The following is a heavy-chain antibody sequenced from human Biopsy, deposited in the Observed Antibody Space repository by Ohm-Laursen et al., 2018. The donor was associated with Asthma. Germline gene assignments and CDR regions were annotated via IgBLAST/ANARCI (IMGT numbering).Heavy chain of an antibody. CDR3: AGFCSGGNCPDH. D-gene: IGHD2-15*01. V-gene: IGHV4-59*01. CDR2: IHYSCST. CDR1: GGSISNYY. Sequence: GTLSLTCTVSGGSISNYYWNWIRQPPGKGLEWIGNIHYSCSTYSNPSLKSRVTISVDTSKKQISLRLSSVIAADTAVYYCAGFCSGGNCPDHWGQGTTVTVSS. J-gene: IGHJ6*02.